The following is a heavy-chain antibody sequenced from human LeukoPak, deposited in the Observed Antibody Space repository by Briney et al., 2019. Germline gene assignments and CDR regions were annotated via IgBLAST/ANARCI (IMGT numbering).Heavy chain of an antibody. D-gene: IGHD2-15*01. CDR3: ARDIVVVVAATLYYYYGMDV. CDR2: IKHSGST. CDR1: GGSFSGYY. Sequence: SETLSLTCAVYGGSFSGYYWSWIRQPPGKGLEWIGEIKHSGSTNYNPSLKSRVTISVDTSKNQFSLKLSSVTAADAAVYYCARDIVVVVAATLYYYYGMDVWGKGTTVTVSS. V-gene: IGHV4-34*01. J-gene: IGHJ6*04.